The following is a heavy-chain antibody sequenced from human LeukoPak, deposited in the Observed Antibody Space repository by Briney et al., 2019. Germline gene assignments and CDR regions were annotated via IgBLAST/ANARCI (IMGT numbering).Heavy chain of an antibody. V-gene: IGHV6-1*01. CDR2: TYYRSKWYN. CDR3: ARGLVPPPYYYDSSGYNY. D-gene: IGHD3-22*01. CDR1: GDRVSSNSAA. Sequence: SQTLSLTCAISGDRVSSNSAAWHWIRQSPSRGLEWLGRTYYRSKWYNDYAVSVKSRITINPDTSKNQFSLQLNSVTPEDTAVYYCARGLVPPPYYYDSSGYNYWGQGTLVTVSS. J-gene: IGHJ4*02.